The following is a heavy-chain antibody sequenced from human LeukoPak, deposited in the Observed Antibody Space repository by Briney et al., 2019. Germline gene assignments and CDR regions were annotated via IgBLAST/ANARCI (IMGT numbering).Heavy chain of an antibody. V-gene: IGHV3-49*03. D-gene: IGHD2-15*01. CDR2: IRSKAYGGTT. J-gene: IGHJ4*02. CDR3: TRGPYCSGGSCYPYYFDY. CDR1: GFTFGDYA. Sequence: PGGSLRLSCTASGFTFGDYAMSWFRQAPGKGLEWVGFIRSKAYGGTTEYSASVKGRFTISRDDSKSIAYLQMNSLKTEDTAVYYCTRGPYCSGGSCYPYYFDYWGQGTLVTVSS.